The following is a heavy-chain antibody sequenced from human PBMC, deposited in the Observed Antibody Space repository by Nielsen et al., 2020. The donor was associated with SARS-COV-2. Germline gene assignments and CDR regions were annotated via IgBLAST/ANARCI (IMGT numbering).Heavy chain of an antibody. D-gene: IGHD6-13*01. CDR1: GFTFSSYG. CDR2: IWYDGSNK. Sequence: GGSLRLSCAASGFTFSSYGMHWVRQAPGEGLEWVAVIWYDGSNKYYADSVKGRFTISRDNSKNTLYLQMNSLRAEDTAVYYCARDIRRGGVIAAAPHNWGQGTLVTVSS. CDR3: ARDIRRGGVIAAAPHN. V-gene: IGHV3-33*01. J-gene: IGHJ4*02.